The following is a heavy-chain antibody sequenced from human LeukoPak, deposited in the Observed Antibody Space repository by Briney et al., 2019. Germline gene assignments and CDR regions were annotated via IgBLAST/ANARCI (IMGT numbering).Heavy chain of an antibody. Sequence: ASVKVSCKASGGTFSSYAISWVRQAPGQGLEWMGVIIPMFSTANYAQKFQGRVTITADESTSTAYMELSSLRSEDTAVYYCARELATYYYDSSGYYPKWFDPWGQGTLVTVSS. CDR2: IIPMFSTA. CDR3: ARELATYYYDSSGYYPKWFDP. V-gene: IGHV1-69*01. CDR1: GGTFSSYA. D-gene: IGHD3-22*01. J-gene: IGHJ5*02.